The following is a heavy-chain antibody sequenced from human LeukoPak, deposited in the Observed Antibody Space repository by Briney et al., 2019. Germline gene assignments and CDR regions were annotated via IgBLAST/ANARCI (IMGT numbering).Heavy chain of an antibody. V-gene: IGHV5-51*01. CDR2: IYPGDSNT. CDR1: GYSFSSYY. CDR3: ARHQKSSGWPSDYWYFDL. Sequence: GESLKISCKGSGYSFSSYYIGWVRQVPGKGLEWMGIIYPGDSNTRYSPSFQGQVTISADKSISTAYLQWSSLKASDTAMYYCARHQKSSGWPSDYWYFDLWGRGTLVTVSS. J-gene: IGHJ2*01. D-gene: IGHD6-19*01.